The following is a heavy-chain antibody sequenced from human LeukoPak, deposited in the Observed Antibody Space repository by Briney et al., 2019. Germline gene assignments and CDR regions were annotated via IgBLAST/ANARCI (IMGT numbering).Heavy chain of an antibody. CDR1: GGSFSGYY. CDR2: INHSGST. J-gene: IGHJ4*02. V-gene: IGHV4-34*01. Sequence: SETLSLTCAVYGGSFSGYYWSWIRQPPGKGLEWIGEINHSGSTNYNPSLKSRVTISVDTSRNQFSLKLSPVTAADTAVYYCARGLGRDWGQGTLVTVSS. CDR3: ARGLGRD.